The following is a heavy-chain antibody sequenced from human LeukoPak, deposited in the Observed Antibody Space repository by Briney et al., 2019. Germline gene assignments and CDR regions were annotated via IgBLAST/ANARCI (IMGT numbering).Heavy chain of an antibody. CDR1: GYTFTSYG. V-gene: IGHV1-18*01. CDR3: ARATLLLWFGELSPSYYFDY. Sequence: KPGASVKVSCKASGYTFTSYGISWVRQAPGQGLEWMGWISAYNGNTNYAQKLQGRVTMTTDTSTSTAYMELRSLRSDDTAVYYCARATLLLWFGELSPSYYFDYWGQGTLVTVSS. CDR2: ISAYNGNT. D-gene: IGHD3-10*01. J-gene: IGHJ4*02.